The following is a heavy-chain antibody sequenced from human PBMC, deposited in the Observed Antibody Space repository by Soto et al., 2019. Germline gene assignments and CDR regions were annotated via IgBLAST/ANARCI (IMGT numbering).Heavy chain of an antibody. D-gene: IGHD2-15*01. CDR2: IHPNSGET. J-gene: IGHJ5*02. CDR1: GYTFTDHY. V-gene: IGHV1-2*02. Sequence: DSVQVSCTASGYTFTDHYINWVRQAPGHAPEYMGWIHPNSGETRYVERFQGRVTMTRDTSISTAYLELRRLTSDDTAVYYCARDVARQSWKSFDPWGQGTRVTVSS. CDR3: ARDVARQSWKSFDP.